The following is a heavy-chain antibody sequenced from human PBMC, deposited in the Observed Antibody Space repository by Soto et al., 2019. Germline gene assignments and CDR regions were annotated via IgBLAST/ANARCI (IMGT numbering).Heavy chain of an antibody. Sequence: LRESLKISCKGSGYSFTSYWISWVRQMPGKGLEWMGRIDPSDSYTNYSPSFQGHVTISADKSISTAYLQWSSLKASDTAMYYCARPSGYDSPYYFDYWGQGTLVTVSS. J-gene: IGHJ4*02. CDR3: ARPSGYDSPYYFDY. V-gene: IGHV5-10-1*01. CDR1: GYSFTSYW. D-gene: IGHD5-12*01. CDR2: IDPSDSYT.